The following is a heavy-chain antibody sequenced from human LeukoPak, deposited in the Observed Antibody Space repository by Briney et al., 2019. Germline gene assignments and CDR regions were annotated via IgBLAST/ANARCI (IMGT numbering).Heavy chain of an antibody. CDR2: ISRSATTI. V-gene: IGHV3-48*04. Sequence: GGSLRLSCAVSGFTSSSYWMHWVRQAPGKGLEWVSSISRSATTIYYADSVKGRFTISRGNAKNSLYLQMNSLRAEDAAVYYSAKKHLTTCSGAYCYPFDYWGQGTLVTVSS. D-gene: IGHD2-15*01. CDR3: AKKHLTTCSGAYCYPFDY. CDR1: GFTSSSYW. J-gene: IGHJ4*02.